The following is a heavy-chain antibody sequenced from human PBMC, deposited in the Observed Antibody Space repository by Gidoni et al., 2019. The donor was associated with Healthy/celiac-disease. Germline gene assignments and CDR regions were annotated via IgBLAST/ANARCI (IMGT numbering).Heavy chain of an antibody. V-gene: IGHV4-59*01. D-gene: IGHD6-19*01. J-gene: IGHJ6*02. CDR2: IYYSGST. Sequence: QVQLQESGPGLVKPSETLSLTCTVPGGSISRYYWRWIRQPPGKGLEWIGYIYYSGSTNYNPSLKSRVTISVDTSKNQFSLKLSSVTAADTAVYYCARGWWLVPSYYYGMDVWGQGTTVTVSS. CDR1: GGSISRYY. CDR3: ARGWWLVPSYYYGMDV.